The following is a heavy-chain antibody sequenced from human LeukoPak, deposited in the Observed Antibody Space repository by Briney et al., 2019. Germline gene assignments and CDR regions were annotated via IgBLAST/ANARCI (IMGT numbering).Heavy chain of an antibody. CDR1: GYRFTSYW. Sequence: GESLKISCKGSGYRFTSYWIGWVRQMPGRGREWMGIIYPGDSDTRYSPSFQGQVTTSADKSISTAYLQWSSLKASDTAMYYCARASDIVVVPAAMIWFDPWGQGTLVTVSS. CDR3: ARASDIVVVPAAMIWFDP. J-gene: IGHJ5*02. D-gene: IGHD2-2*01. V-gene: IGHV5-51*01. CDR2: IYPGDSDT.